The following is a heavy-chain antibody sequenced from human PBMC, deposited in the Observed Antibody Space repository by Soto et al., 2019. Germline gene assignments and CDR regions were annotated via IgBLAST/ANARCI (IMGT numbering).Heavy chain of an antibody. Sequence: GGSLRLSCAVSGITVRSYYMSWVRQAAGKGLEWVSVIYAGTITYYADSVKGRFTIYRDNSKNTLNLEMNSLRVEDTAVYYCARIPYDNSGTIFDYRGQGTLVTVSS. CDR2: IYAGTIT. D-gene: IGHD3-22*01. J-gene: IGHJ4*02. V-gene: IGHV3-53*01. CDR3: ARIPYDNSGTIFDY. CDR1: GITVRSYY.